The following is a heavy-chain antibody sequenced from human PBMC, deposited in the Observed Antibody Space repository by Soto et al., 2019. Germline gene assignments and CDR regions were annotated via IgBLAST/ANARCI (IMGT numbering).Heavy chain of an antibody. Sequence: PSETLSLTCTVSGGSISSGYYWSWIRQYPGKGLEWIGYIYYSGNTYYNPSLKSRVSISLDTSKSQFSLKLDSMTAADTAVYYCASSPVTGIYYAMDVWGQGTTVTVSS. D-gene: IGHD6-19*01. CDR2: IYYSGNT. V-gene: IGHV4-31*03. CDR3: ASSPVTGIYYAMDV. CDR1: GGSISSGYY. J-gene: IGHJ6*02.